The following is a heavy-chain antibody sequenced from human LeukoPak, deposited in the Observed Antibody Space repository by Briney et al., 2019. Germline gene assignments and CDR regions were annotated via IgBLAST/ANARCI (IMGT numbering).Heavy chain of an antibody. CDR2: ISCNGGST. J-gene: IGHJ4*02. CDR1: GFTFSSYA. CDR3: ARGYDFWSGYWSHSDY. D-gene: IGHD3-3*01. Sequence: GGSLRLSCAASGFTFSSYAMHWVRQAPGKGLEYVSAISCNGGSTYYANSVKGRFTISRDNSKNTLYLQMGSLRAEDMAVYYCARGYDFWSGYWSHSDYWGQGTLVTISS. V-gene: IGHV3-64*01.